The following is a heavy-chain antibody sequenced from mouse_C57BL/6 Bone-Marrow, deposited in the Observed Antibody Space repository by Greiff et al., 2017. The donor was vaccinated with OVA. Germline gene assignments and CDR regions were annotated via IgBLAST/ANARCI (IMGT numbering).Heavy chain of an antibody. CDR1: GFTFSSYT. CDR3: ARQRNFFDYFDY. J-gene: IGHJ2*01. Sequence: EVQGVESGGGLVKPGGSLKLSCAASGFTFSSYTMSWVRQTPEKRLEWVATISGGGGNTYYPDSVKGRFTISRDNAKNTLYLQMSSLRSEDTALYYCARQRNFFDYFDYWGQGTTLTVSS. CDR2: ISGGGGNT. V-gene: IGHV5-9*01.